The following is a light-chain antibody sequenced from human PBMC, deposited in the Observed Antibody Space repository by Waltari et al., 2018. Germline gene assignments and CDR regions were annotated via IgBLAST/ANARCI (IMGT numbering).Light chain of an antibody. V-gene: IGLV2-14*01. CDR1: SSDDGDYNY. J-gene: IGLJ3*02. CDR3: SSYRSGSALGV. CDR2: DVT. Sequence: QSALTQSASVSGSPGQSITISCTGTSSDDGDYNYVCWYQQHPGKAPRIMIYDVTTPPSWFSNRFSGSSSGNTASLTISGLQAEDEADYYCSSYRSGSALGVFGGGTKLTVL.